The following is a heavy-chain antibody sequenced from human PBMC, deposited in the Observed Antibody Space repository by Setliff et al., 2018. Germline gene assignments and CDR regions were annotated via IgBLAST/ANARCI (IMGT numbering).Heavy chain of an antibody. CDR3: VRAGMASVGRKGVFEY. Sequence: ASVKVSCKTSGYSFTSHYMHWVRQAPGQGLEWMGIINPGGLSSSSTQKFEGRVTMTRDTSTSTVYMELNSLTSDDTAVYYCVRAGMASVGRKGVFEYWGQGTLVTVSS. D-gene: IGHD1-26*01. CDR2: INPGGLSS. V-gene: IGHV1-46*01. CDR1: GYSFTSHY. J-gene: IGHJ4*02.